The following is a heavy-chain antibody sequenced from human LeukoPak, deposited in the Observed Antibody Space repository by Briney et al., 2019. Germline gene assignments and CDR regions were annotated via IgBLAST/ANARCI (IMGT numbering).Heavy chain of an antibody. CDR2: ISYDGSNK. Sequence: PGGSLRLSCAASGFTFSSYAMHWVRQAPGKGLEWVAVISYDGSNKYYADSVKGRFTISRDNSKNTLYLQMNSLRAEDTAVYYFAKNYDFGSVYSFDYWGRGTLVTVSS. J-gene: IGHJ4*02. CDR1: GFTFSSYA. CDR3: AKNYDFGSVYSFDY. D-gene: IGHD3-3*01. V-gene: IGHV3-30-3*01.